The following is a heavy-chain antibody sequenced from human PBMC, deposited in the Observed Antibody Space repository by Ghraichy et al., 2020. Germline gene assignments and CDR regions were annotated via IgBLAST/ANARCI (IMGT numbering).Heavy chain of an antibody. J-gene: IGHJ4*02. Sequence: GGSLRLSCAASGFTFGGLWMNWVRQAPGKGLEWVANIKKDGSEKYYVDSVKGRFTISRDNAKNSVYLQMNSLRAEDTAMYYCAGGSGWLIDYWGQGTLVTVAS. D-gene: IGHD6-19*01. CDR1: GFTFGGLW. V-gene: IGHV3-7*03. CDR2: IKKDGSEK. CDR3: AGGSGWLIDY.